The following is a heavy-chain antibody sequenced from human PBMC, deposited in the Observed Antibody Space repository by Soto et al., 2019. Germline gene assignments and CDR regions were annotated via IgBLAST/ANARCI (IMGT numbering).Heavy chain of an antibody. D-gene: IGHD3-3*01. CDR3: ATSQYDFWSGAPPGLDWFDP. V-gene: IGHV1-24*01. J-gene: IGHJ5*02. CDR2: FDPEDGET. CDR1: GYTLTELS. Sequence: ASVKVSCKVSGYTLTELSMHWVRQAPGKGLEWMGGFDPEDGETIYAQKFQGRVTMTEDTSTDTXXXXXXXXXXXDTAVXXCATSQYDFWSGAPPGLDWFDPWGQGTLVTVSS.